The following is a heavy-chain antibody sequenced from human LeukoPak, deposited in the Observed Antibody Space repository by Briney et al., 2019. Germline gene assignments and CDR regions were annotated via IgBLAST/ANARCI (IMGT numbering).Heavy chain of an antibody. Sequence: SETLSLTCTVSGGSISSYYWSWIRQPPGKGLEWIGYIYYSGSTNYNPSLKSRVTISVDTSKNQFSLKLSSVTAADTAVYYCARANLLTDYYNFDPWGRETLVTVSS. D-gene: IGHD3-9*01. CDR1: GGSISSYY. V-gene: IGHV4-59*01. CDR2: IYYSGST. J-gene: IGHJ5*02. CDR3: ARANLLTDYYNFDP.